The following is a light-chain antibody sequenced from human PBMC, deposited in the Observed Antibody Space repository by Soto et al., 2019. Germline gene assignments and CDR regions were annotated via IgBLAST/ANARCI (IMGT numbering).Light chain of an antibody. CDR1: QSVSGN. J-gene: IGKJ5*01. CDR2: GAS. Sequence: EIVMTQSPVTLSVSPGERATLSCRASQSVSGNLAWYQQKPGQAPRLLIYGASTRATGLPARFSGSGSGTEFTLTISSLQSEDFAVYYCQRYNDWPTITFGQGTRLEIK. V-gene: IGKV3-15*01. CDR3: QRYNDWPTIT.